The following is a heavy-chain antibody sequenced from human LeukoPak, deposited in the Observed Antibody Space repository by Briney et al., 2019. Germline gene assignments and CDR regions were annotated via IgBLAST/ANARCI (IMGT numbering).Heavy chain of an antibody. CDR3: AKDLYEVRGYSNYGYYYYMDV. D-gene: IGHD4-11*01. Sequence: PGGSLRLSCAASGFTFSSYAMSWVRQAPGKGLEWVSSISGSGGTTYYADSVKGRFTISRDNSKNTLYLQMNSLRAEDTAVYYCAKDLYEVRGYSNYGYYYYMDVWGKGTTVTVSS. CDR2: ISGSGGTT. J-gene: IGHJ6*03. V-gene: IGHV3-23*01. CDR1: GFTFSSYA.